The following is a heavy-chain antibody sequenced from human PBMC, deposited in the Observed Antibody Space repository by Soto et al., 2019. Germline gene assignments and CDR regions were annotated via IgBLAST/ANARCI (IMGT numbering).Heavy chain of an antibody. Sequence: EVQLVETGGGLIQPGGSLRLSCAASGFSVGSNYTTWVRQSPGKGLEWVSLIYSNGDTDYADSVKGRFSISRNNFKNTLYLQMNTLRAEDTAVYHCARKSDSSPVPEADGVWGRGTLVTVSS. J-gene: IGHJ4*02. CDR2: IYSNGDT. CDR3: ARKSDSSPVPEADGV. V-gene: IGHV3-53*02. D-gene: IGHD2-8*01. CDR1: GFSVGSNY.